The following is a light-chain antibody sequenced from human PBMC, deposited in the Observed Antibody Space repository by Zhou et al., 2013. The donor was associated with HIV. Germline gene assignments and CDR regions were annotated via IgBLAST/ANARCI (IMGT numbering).Light chain of an antibody. J-gene: IGKJ1*01. CDR2: KGS. Sequence: DIQMTQSPSTLSAFVGDRVTITCRASQSIGNWLAWYQQKPGKAPNLLIYKGSTLQSGVPARFSGSVSGTEFTLTISSLQPEDFATYYCQQYGSSRTFGQGTKLEIK. V-gene: IGKV1-5*03. CDR3: QQYGSSRT. CDR1: QSIGNW.